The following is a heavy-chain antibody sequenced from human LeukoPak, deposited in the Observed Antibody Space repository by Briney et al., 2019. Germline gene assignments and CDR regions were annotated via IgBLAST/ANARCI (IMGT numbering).Heavy chain of an antibody. D-gene: IGHD5-12*01. CDR2: ISWNSGSI. J-gene: IGHJ4*02. Sequence: GRSLRLSCAASGFTFDDYAMHWVRQAPGKGLEWVSGISWNSGSIGYADSVKGRFTISRDNAKNSLYLQMNSLRAEDMALYYCAKDQHQIVATIGGFDYWGQGTLVTVSS. CDR3: AKDQHQIVATIGGFDY. V-gene: IGHV3-9*03. CDR1: GFTFDDYA.